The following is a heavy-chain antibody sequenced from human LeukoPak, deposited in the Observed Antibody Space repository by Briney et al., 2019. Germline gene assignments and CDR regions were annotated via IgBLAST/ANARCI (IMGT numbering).Heavy chain of an antibody. Sequence: GGSLRLSCAASGFTFNNYAMSWVRQAPGKGLEWGSGIIGSGGSTYYADSVTGRFTISRDNSKNTLYLQMNSLRAEDTAVYYCAKGGGYSSVYYDYWGQGTLVTVSS. J-gene: IGHJ4*02. D-gene: IGHD3-22*01. V-gene: IGHV3-23*01. CDR3: AKGGGYSSVYYDY. CDR1: GFTFNNYA. CDR2: IIGSGGST.